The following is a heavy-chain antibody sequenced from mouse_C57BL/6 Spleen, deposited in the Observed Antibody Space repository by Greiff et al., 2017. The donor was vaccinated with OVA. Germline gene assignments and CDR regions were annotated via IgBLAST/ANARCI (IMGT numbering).Heavy chain of an antibody. Sequence: DVHLVESGGGLVQPGGSMKLSCVASGFTFSNYWMNWVRQSPEKGLEWVAQIRLKSDNYATHYAESVKGRFTISRDDSKSSVYLQMNNLRAEDTGIYYCTSGTSWFAYWGQGTLVTVSA. J-gene: IGHJ3*01. CDR3: TSGTSWFAY. CDR1: GFTFSNYW. D-gene: IGHD4-1*01. CDR2: IRLKSDNYAT. V-gene: IGHV6-3*01.